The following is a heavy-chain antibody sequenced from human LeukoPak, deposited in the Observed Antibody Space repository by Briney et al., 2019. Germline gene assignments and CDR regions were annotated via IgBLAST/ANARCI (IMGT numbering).Heavy chain of an antibody. CDR3: ASGDDYGDYFPSFDY. J-gene: IGHJ4*02. CDR1: DYTFTSYG. CDR2: ISAYNGNT. V-gene: IGHV1-18*01. D-gene: IGHD4-17*01. Sequence: ASVKVSCKASDYTFTSYGISWVRQAPGQGLEWMGWISAYNGNTNYAQKLQGRVTMTTDTSTSTAYMELRSLRSDDTAVYYCASGDDYGDYFPSFDYWGQGTLVTVSS.